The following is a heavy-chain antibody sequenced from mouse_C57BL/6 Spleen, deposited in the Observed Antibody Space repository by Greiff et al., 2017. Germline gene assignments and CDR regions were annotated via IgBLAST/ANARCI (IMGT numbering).Heavy chain of an antibody. CDR1: GYTFTSYW. J-gene: IGHJ2*01. CDR3: AREGIYYGSSYGY. CDR2: INPSNGGT. D-gene: IGHD1-1*01. V-gene: IGHV1-53*01. Sequence: QVQLQQPGTELVKPGASVKLSCKASGYTFTSYWMHWVKQRPGPGLEWIGNINPSNGGTNYNEKFKSKATLTVDKSSSTAYMQLSSLTSDDSAVYYCAREGIYYGSSYGYWGQGTTLTVSS.